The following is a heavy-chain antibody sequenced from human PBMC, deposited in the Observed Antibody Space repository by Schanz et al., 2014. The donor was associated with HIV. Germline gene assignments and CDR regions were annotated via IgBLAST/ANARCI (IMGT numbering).Heavy chain of an antibody. CDR1: GFTFSTYG. CDR3: ARENPLYYYLHGGPFDI. CDR2: IWYDGTDK. Sequence: QVHLVESGGGVVQPGRSLRLSCAASGFTFSTYGMHWVRQAPGKGLEWVAVIWYDGTDKYYAGSVKGRFTISRDNSQNTMYLQMNRLRAEDTAVYYCARENPLYYYLHGGPFDIWGQGTMVTVSS. D-gene: IGHD3-10*01. V-gene: IGHV3-33*01. J-gene: IGHJ3*02.